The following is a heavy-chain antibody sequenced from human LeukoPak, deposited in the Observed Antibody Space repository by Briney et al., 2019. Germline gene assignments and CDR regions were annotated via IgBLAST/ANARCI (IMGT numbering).Heavy chain of an antibody. Sequence: PGGSLRLSCAASGFTFSSYSMNWVRQAPGKGLEWVSAISGSGGSTYYADSVKGRFTISRDNSKNTLYLQMNSLRAEDTAVYYCAKNSGSYLSYFDYWGQGTLVTVSS. CDR2: ISGSGGST. J-gene: IGHJ4*02. V-gene: IGHV3-23*01. CDR3: AKNSGSYLSYFDY. CDR1: GFTFSSYS. D-gene: IGHD1-26*01.